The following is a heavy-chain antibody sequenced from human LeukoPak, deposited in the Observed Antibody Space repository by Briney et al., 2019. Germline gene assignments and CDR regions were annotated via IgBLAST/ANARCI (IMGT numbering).Heavy chain of an antibody. CDR1: GGSISTSNYY. Sequence: PSETLSLTCTVSGGSISTSNYYWGWIRQPPGKGLEWIGNIFYSGSTYYNSSLKSRVFISIDTSKKQFSLKLFSVTAADTAVYYCARLPGRITMVRGVIPAPYWGQGTLVTVSS. CDR2: IFYSGST. V-gene: IGHV4-39*07. CDR3: ARLPGRITMVRGVIPAPY. J-gene: IGHJ4*02. D-gene: IGHD3-10*01.